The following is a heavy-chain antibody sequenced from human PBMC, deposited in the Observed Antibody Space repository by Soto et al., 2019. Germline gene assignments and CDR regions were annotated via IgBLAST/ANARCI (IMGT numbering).Heavy chain of an antibody. CDR2: IYSGGST. Sequence: GGGLIQPGGSLRLSCAASGFTVSSNYMSWVRQAPGKGLEWVSVIYSGGSTYYADSVKGRFTISRDNSKNTLYLQMNSLRAEDTAVYYCARVGVVTAAGTSDYWGQGTLVTVSS. CDR3: ARVGVVTAAGTSDY. D-gene: IGHD6-13*01. J-gene: IGHJ4*02. V-gene: IGHV3-53*01. CDR1: GFTVSSNY.